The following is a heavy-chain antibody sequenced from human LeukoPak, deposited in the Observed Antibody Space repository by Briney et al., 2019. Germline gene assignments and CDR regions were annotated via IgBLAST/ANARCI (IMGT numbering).Heavy chain of an antibody. J-gene: IGHJ4*02. CDR1: GYSFTSYW. Sequence: GESLKISCKGSGYSFTSYWIGWVRQMPGKGLEWMGIIYPGDSDTRYSPSFQGQVTISADKSISTAYLQWSSVKASDTAMYYCARHVVRFGEYGYFDYWGQGTLVTVSS. D-gene: IGHD3-10*01. CDR3: ARHVVRFGEYGYFDY. V-gene: IGHV5-51*01. CDR2: IYPGDSDT.